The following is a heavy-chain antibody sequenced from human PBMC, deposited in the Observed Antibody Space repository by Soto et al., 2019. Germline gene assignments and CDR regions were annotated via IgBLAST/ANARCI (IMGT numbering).Heavy chain of an antibody. V-gene: IGHV4-59*01. Sequence: SETLCLSCSVSGGSIVGYYGSWIRQPPGKGLEWIGYIYYSGSTNYNPSLKSRVTISVDTSKNQFSLKLSSVTAADTAVYYCARGVRYYDSSGYLPAGHYYYYGMDVWGQGTTVTVSS. J-gene: IGHJ6*02. D-gene: IGHD3-22*01. CDR1: GGSIVGYY. CDR3: ARGVRYYDSSGYLPAGHYYYYGMDV. CDR2: IYYSGST.